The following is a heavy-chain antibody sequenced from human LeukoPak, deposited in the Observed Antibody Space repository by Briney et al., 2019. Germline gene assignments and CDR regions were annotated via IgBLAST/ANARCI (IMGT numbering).Heavy chain of an antibody. CDR3: ARNRLPTVVTPFGYYYYYMDV. CDR2: IYYSGST. D-gene: IGHD4-23*01. Sequence: SETLSLTCTVSGDSISNSYWSWSWIRQPPGKGLEWIGYIYYSGSTNYNPSLKSRVTISVDTSKNQFSLKLSSVTAADTAMYYCARNRLPTVVTPFGYYYYYMDVWGKGTTVTVSS. J-gene: IGHJ6*03. CDR1: GDSISNSY. V-gene: IGHV4-59*08.